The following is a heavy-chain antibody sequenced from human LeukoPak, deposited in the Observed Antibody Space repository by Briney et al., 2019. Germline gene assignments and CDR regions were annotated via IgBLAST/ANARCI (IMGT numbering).Heavy chain of an antibody. Sequence: GGSLRLSCAASGFTFNNYAIPWVRQVPGKGLEWVAVISYDGSNKYYADSVKGRFTISRDNGKKSLYLQTNSLRAEDTAVYYCSRGQGCAYWGQGTLVTVSS. V-gene: IGHV3-30-3*01. CDR2: ISYDGSNK. D-gene: IGHD2-8*01. CDR3: SRGQGCAY. CDR1: GFTFNNYA. J-gene: IGHJ4*02.